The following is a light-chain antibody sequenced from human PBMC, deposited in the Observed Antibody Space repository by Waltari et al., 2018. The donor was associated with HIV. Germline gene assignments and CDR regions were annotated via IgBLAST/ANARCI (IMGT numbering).Light chain of an antibody. V-gene: IGLV1-51*01. CDR3: ATWDIRLSGVI. CDR2: DNN. CDR1: SSNIGNNY. Sequence: QSALTQPPSVSAAPGQKVTISCSGRSSNIGNNYVSWYQQFPGTAPKLLIYDNNKRLSGMSDRFSGSKSGTSATLGITGLQTGDEADYYCATWDIRLSGVIFGGGTKLTVL. J-gene: IGLJ2*01.